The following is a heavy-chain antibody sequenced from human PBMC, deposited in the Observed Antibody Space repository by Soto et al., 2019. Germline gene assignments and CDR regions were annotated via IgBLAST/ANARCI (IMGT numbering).Heavy chain of an antibody. V-gene: IGHV1-69*06. CDR2: TIPLFGTP. D-gene: IGHD2-2*01. J-gene: IGHJ4*02. CDR1: GGTFSSYA. CDR3: ARAAVGYQPPTY. Sequence: QVQLVQSGAEVKKPGSSVKVSCKASGGTFSSYAITWVRQAPGQGLEWMGGTIPLFGTPNYAQKFQGRVTINADKSTNTVYMELSSLRSEDTAVYYCARAAVGYQPPTYWGQGTLVTVSS.